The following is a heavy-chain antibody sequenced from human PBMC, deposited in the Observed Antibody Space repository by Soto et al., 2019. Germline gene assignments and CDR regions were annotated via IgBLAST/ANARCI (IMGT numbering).Heavy chain of an antibody. CDR2: IYYSGSS. V-gene: IGHV4-30-4*08. CDR3: AGGGARWPDYFDS. CDR1: GDSVSSNSAA. D-gene: IGHD2-15*01. Sequence: PSQTLSLTCAISGDSVSSNSAAWSWIRQSPEKGLEWIGYIYYSGSSYSNPALQSRLSMSLDTSKNQFSLKLRSVTAADTAVYYCAGGGARWPDYFDSWGQGALVTVSS. J-gene: IGHJ4*02.